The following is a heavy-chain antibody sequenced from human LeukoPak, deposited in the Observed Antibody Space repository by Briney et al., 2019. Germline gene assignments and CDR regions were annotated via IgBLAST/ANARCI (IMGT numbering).Heavy chain of an antibody. J-gene: IGHJ4*02. V-gene: IGHV4-34*01. CDR2: INHSGST. Sequence: SETLSLTCGVYGGSFSGYYWSWIRQPPGKGLEWIGEINHSGSTNYNPSLKSRVTISVDTSKNQFSLTLSSVTAADTAVYYCARGIEDYGDYVGSDYWGQGTLVTVSS. CDR3: ARGIEDYGDYVGSDY. D-gene: IGHD4-17*01. CDR1: GGSFSGYY.